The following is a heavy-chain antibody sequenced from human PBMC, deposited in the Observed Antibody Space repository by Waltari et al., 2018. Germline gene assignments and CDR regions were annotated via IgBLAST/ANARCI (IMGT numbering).Heavy chain of an antibody. CDR3: ATKSTSSVWFER. CDR1: GFTVSSNY. V-gene: IGHV3-53*01. D-gene: IGHD6-19*01. J-gene: IGHJ5*02. Sequence: EVQLVESGGGLIQPGESLRLSCAASGFTVSSNYMSWVRQAPGKGLEGVSVIYSDGRTYDADAVKGRFTISRDKSMNTLYLQMNSLRVEDTAMYYCATKSTSSVWFERWGQGTLVTVSS. CDR2: IYSDGRT.